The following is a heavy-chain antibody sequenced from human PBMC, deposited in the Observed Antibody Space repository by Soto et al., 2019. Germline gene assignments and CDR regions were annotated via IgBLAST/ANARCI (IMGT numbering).Heavy chain of an antibody. J-gene: IGHJ4*02. V-gene: IGHV1-46*01. D-gene: IGHD2-21*02. CDR2: INPSGGRT. CDR3: ARGPSCGGDCYLFDY. Sequence: GSVTVSCMASGYTVTSDYMHWVRQAAGQGLEWMAMINPSGGRTKYAQIFQGRVTLTRDTSTGTVDMELSSLTSEDTAIYYCARGPSCGGDCYLFDYWGQGTQVTVSS. CDR1: GYTVTSDY.